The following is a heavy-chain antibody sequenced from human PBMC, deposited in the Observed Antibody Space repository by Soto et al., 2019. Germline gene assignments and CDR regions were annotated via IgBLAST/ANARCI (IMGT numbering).Heavy chain of an antibody. CDR1: GYTFSAYY. D-gene: IGHD4-17*01. Sequence: QVQLVQSGAEVKKPGASIKVSCKASGYTFSAYYIHWVRQAPGQGLEWMGWINPKSGGTNNAQKFQGRVTMTSDTSISPASMVLRRLTSDDTAVYYCARDDYGGQSDKFLHYWGQGTLVTVSS. CDR2: INPKSGGT. J-gene: IGHJ4*02. V-gene: IGHV1-2*02. CDR3: ARDDYGGQSDKFLHY.